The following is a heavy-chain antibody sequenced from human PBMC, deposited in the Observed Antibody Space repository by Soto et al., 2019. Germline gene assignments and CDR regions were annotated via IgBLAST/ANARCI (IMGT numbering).Heavy chain of an antibody. CDR1: GYTFTGYY. V-gene: IGHV1-2*04. Sequence: GASVKVSCKASGYTFTGYYMHWVRQAPGQGLEWMGWINPNSGGTNYAQKFQGWVTMTRDTSISTAYMELSRLRSDDTAVYYCTRSYCSGNSCYSNDAFDIWGQGTMVTVS. CDR3: TRSYCSGNSCYSNDAFDI. CDR2: INPNSGGT. D-gene: IGHD2-15*01. J-gene: IGHJ3*02.